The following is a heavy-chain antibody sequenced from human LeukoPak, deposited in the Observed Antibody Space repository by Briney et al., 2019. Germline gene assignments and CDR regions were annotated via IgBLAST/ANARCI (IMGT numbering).Heavy chain of an antibody. CDR2: IIAYNGNT. V-gene: IGHV1-18*01. Sequence: ASVKVSCKASGYTFTSYGISWVRQAPGQGGEWMGWIIAYNGNTYYAQKLQGRVTMTTDTSTSTAYMDMRSLRAEDTAVYYCARGGRDCSVCSCYSGDLYYYGIDVWGQGTTGTVSS. D-gene: IGHD2-15*01. CDR1: GYTFTSYG. CDR3: ARGGRDCSVCSCYSGDLYYYGIDV. J-gene: IGHJ6*02.